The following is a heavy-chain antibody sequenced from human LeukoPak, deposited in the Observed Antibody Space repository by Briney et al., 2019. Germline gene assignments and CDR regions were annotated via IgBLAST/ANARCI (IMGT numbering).Heavy chain of an antibody. V-gene: IGHV3-23*01. J-gene: IGHJ4*02. CDR3: AKDARRTSGWYFFDY. CDR1: GFVFSNQA. Sequence: GGSLRLSCTASGFVFSNQAMGWVRQASGKGLEWVSVISDSGDITYYADSVKGRFTISRDNSKNTLFLQMNSLRAEDTAVYYCAKDARRTSGWYFFDYWGQGTLVTVSS. D-gene: IGHD6-19*01. CDR2: ISDSGDIT.